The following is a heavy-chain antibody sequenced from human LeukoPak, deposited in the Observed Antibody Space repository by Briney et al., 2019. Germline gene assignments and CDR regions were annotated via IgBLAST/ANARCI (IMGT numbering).Heavy chain of an antibody. CDR3: AKGKMVRGVIDYYYHYMDV. CDR1: GFTFSSYG. J-gene: IGHJ6*03. D-gene: IGHD3-10*01. CDR2: IRYDGSNK. V-gene: IGHV3-30*02. Sequence: GGSLRLSCAASGFTFSSYGMHWVRQAPGKGLEWVAFIRYDGSNKYYADSVKGRFTISRDNSKNTLYLQMNSLRAEDTAVYYCAKGKMVRGVIDYYYHYMDVWGKGTTVTISS.